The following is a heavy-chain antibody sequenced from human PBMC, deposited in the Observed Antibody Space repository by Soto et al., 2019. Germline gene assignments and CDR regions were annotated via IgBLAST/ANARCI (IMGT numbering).Heavy chain of an antibody. CDR3: AGLGYCSGGGCLPARFDY. J-gene: IGHJ4*02. CDR1: GFTFSSYA. Sequence: GGSLRLSCAASGFTFSSYAMSWVRQAPGKGLEWVSAISGSGGSTYYADSVKGRFTISRDNSKNTLYLQMNSLRAEDTAVYYCAGLGYCSGGGCLPARFDYWGQGTLVTVSS. D-gene: IGHD2-15*01. V-gene: IGHV3-23*01. CDR2: ISGSGGST.